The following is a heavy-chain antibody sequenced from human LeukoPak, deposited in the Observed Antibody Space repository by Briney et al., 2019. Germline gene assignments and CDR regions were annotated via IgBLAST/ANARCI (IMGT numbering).Heavy chain of an antibody. CDR1: GGSISSYY. CDR2: IYTSGNT. J-gene: IGHJ6*03. CDR3: ARAPRRVVTSSYYYYYYMDV. Sequence: SETLSLTCTVSGGSISSYYWSWIRQPAGKGLEWIGRIYTSGNTNYNPSLKSRVTMSVDTSKNQFSLKLSSVTAADTAVYYCARAPRRVVTSSYYYYYYMDVWGKGTTVTVSS. D-gene: IGHD4-23*01. V-gene: IGHV4-4*07.